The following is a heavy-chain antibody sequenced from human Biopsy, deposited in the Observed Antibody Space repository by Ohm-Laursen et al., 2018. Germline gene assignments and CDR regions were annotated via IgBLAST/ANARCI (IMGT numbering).Heavy chain of an antibody. CDR2: INSKTGAT. V-gene: IGHV1-2*02. CDR3: ARDPLNGHKHFDY. D-gene: IGHD2-8*01. CDR1: SYTFTDYN. J-gene: IGHJ4*02. Sequence: SVKVSCKASSYTFTDYNIHWMRQAPGQGLEWLGFINSKTGATNYAQKFQGTVTMTRDTSISTAYLALDSLRSADTAIYYCARDPLNGHKHFDYWGQGSLVTVSS.